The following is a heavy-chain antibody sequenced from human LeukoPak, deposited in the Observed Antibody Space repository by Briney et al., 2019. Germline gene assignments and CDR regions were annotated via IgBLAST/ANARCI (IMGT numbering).Heavy chain of an antibody. Sequence: SVKVSCKASGGTFSSYAISWARQAPGQGLEWMGGIIPIFGTANYAQKFQGRVTITADESTSTAYMELSSLRSEDTAVYYCARVLDFSSGLPDYWGQGTLVTVSS. CDR2: IIPIFGTA. CDR3: ARVLDFSSGLPDY. V-gene: IGHV1-69*13. J-gene: IGHJ4*02. CDR1: GGTFSSYA. D-gene: IGHD3-3*01.